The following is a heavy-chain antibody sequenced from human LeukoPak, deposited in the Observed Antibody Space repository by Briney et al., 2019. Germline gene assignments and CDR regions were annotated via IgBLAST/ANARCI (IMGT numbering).Heavy chain of an antibody. CDR1: GGTFSSYA. D-gene: IGHD2-21*02. CDR2: IIPIFGIA. J-gene: IGHJ4*02. CDR3: ASEYCGGDCYSNFDY. Sequence: SVKVSCKASGGTFSSYAISWVRQAPGHGLEWMGRIIPIFGIANYAQKFQGRVTITAGKSTSTAYMELSSLRSEDTAVYYCASEYCGGDCYSNFDYWGQGTLVTVSS. V-gene: IGHV1-69*04.